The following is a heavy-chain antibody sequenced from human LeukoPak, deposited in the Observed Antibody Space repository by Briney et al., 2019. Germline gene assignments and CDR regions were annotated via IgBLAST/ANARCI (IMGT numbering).Heavy chain of an antibody. D-gene: IGHD2-15*01. V-gene: IGHV4-59*06. CDR1: GASISSYY. CDR2: IYYSGST. Sequence: PSETLSLTCTVSGASISSYYWSWIRQHPGKGLEWIGYIYYSGSTYYNPSLKSRVTISVDTSKNQFSLKLSSVTAADTAVYYCARGSSGGSAAFDYWGQGTLVTVSS. CDR3: ARGSSGGSAAFDY. J-gene: IGHJ4*02.